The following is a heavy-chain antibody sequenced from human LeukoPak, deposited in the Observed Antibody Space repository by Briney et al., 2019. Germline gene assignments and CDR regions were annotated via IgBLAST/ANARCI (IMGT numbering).Heavy chain of an antibody. J-gene: IGHJ4*02. Sequence: GGSLRLSCAASGFTFSSYSMNWDRQAPGKGLEWVSSISSSSSYIYYADSVKGRFTISRDNAKNSLYLQMNSLRAEDTAVYYCARESSNSGYDPRGFAYWGQGTLVTVSS. CDR2: ISSSSSYI. CDR3: ARESSNSGYDPRGFAY. V-gene: IGHV3-21*01. CDR1: GFTFSSYS. D-gene: IGHD5-12*01.